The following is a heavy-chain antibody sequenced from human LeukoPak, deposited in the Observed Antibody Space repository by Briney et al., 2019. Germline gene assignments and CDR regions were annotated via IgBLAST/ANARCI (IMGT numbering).Heavy chain of an antibody. J-gene: IGHJ4*02. CDR3: ARVTSYSYGYYDY. D-gene: IGHD5-18*01. V-gene: IGHV4-59*08. CDR1: GGSISSYH. Sequence: SETLSLTCTVSGGSISSYHWSWIRQPPGKGLEWIGYIYYSGSTNYNPSLKSRVTISVDTSKNQFSLKLSSVTAADTAVYYCARVTSYSYGYYDYWGQGTLVTVSS. CDR2: IYYSGST.